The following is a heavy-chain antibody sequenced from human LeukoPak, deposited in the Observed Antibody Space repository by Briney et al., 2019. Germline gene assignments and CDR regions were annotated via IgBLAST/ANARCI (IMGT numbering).Heavy chain of an antibody. V-gene: IGHV3-11*01. CDR2: INSSGNTI. Sequence: PGGSLRLSCAASGFTFSDYYMSWIRQAPGKGLEWISYINSSGNTIYYADSVKGRCTTSRDNAKNSLYLQMNSLRAEDTAVYYCARGTHGAFDIWGQGTMVTVSS. CDR3: ARGTHGAFDI. D-gene: IGHD2-15*01. J-gene: IGHJ3*02. CDR1: GFTFSDYY.